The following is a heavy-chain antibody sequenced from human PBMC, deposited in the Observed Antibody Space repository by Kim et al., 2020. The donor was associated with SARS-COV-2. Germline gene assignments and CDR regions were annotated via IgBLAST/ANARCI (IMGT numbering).Heavy chain of an antibody. CDR2: IVVGSGNT. J-gene: IGHJ3*02. V-gene: IGHV1-58*02. Sequence: SVKVSCKASGFTFTSSAMQWVRQARGQRLEWIGWIVVGSGNTNYAQKFQERVTITRDMSTSTAYMELSSLRSEDTAVYYCAAAPRLLWFGEPLPDAFDIWGQGTMVTVSS. CDR1: GFTFTSSA. CDR3: AAAPRLLWFGEPLPDAFDI. D-gene: IGHD3-10*01.